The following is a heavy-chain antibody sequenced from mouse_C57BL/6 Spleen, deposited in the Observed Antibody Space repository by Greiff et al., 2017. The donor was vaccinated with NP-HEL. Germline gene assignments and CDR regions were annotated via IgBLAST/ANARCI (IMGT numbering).Heavy chain of an antibody. CDR3: ARNWVGLFDY. CDR1: GFTFSDYY. Sequence: EVMLVESEGGLVQPGSSMKLSCTASGFTFSDYYMAWVRQVPEKGLEWVANINYDGSSTYYLDSLKSRFIISRDNAKNILYLQMSSLKSEDTATYYCARNWVGLFDYWGQGTTLTVSS. D-gene: IGHD4-1*01. CDR2: INYDGSST. J-gene: IGHJ2*01. V-gene: IGHV5-16*01.